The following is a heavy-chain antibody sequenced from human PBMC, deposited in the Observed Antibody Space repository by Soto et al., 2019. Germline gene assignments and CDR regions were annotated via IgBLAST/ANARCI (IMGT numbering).Heavy chain of an antibody. D-gene: IGHD1-26*01. CDR1: GGTFSGYT. Sequence: QVQLVQSGAEVKKPGSSVKVSCKASGGTFSGYTISWVRQAPGQGLEWMGRIIPILGIANYAQKFQGRVTITADKSTSTAYMELSSLRSEDTAVYYCARGVGATVGWFDPWGQGTLVTVSS. J-gene: IGHJ5*02. CDR3: ARGVGATVGWFDP. V-gene: IGHV1-69*02. CDR2: IIPILGIA.